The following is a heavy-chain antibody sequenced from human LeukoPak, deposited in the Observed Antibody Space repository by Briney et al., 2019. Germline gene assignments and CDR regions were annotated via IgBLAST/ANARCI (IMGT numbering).Heavy chain of an antibody. J-gene: IGHJ4*02. D-gene: IGHD3-22*01. CDR1: GGSISSSSYY. CDR2: IYHSGST. Sequence: SETLSLTCTVSGGSISSSSYYWGWIRQPPGKGLEWIGSIYHSGSTYYNPSLKSRVTISVDTSKNQFSLKLSSVTAADTAVYYCASYYYDSSGYYGARGYFDYWGQGTLVTVSS. V-gene: IGHV4-39*07. CDR3: ASYYYDSSGYYGARGYFDY.